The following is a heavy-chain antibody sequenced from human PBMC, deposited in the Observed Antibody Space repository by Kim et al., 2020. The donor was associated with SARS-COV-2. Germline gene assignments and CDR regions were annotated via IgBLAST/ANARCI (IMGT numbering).Heavy chain of an antibody. CDR1: GFTFSSYA. V-gene: IGHV3-30*04. CDR3: ARELTRGSGMDV. Sequence: GGSLRLSCAASGFTFSSYAMHWVRQAPGKGLEWVAVISYDGSNKYYADSVKGRFTISRDNSKNTLYLQMNSLRAEDTAVYYCARELTRGSGMDVWGQGTT. D-gene: IGHD2-2*01. J-gene: IGHJ6*02. CDR2: ISYDGSNK.